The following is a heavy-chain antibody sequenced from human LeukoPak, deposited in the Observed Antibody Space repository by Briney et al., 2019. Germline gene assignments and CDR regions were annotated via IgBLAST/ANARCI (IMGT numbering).Heavy chain of an antibody. D-gene: IGHD3-22*01. CDR2: ISYDGSTK. J-gene: IGHJ4*02. Sequence: GGSLRLSCTASGFTFSTYGMHWVRQAPGKGLEWVTLISYDGSTKYYSDSVKGRFTLSRDNSKNTLYLQMNSLRAEDTAVYYCARAPSNITMIVVVITYQASPDFDYWGQGTLVTVSS. CDR3: ARAPSNITMIVVVITYQASPDFDY. CDR1: GFTFSTYG. V-gene: IGHV3-30*03.